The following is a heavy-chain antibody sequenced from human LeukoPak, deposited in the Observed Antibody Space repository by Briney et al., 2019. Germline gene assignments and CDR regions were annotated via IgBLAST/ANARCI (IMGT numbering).Heavy chain of an antibody. CDR3: ARAGRRKRPYYYYYMGV. D-gene: IGHD6-19*01. V-gene: IGHV1-8*01. J-gene: IGHJ6*03. CDR2: MNPNSGNT. Sequence: ASVKVSCKASGYTFTSYDINWVRQATGQGLEWTGWMNPNSGNTGYAQKFQGRVTMTRNTSISTAYMELSSLRSEDTAVYYCARAGRRKRPYYYYYMGVWGKGTTVTVSS. CDR1: GYTFTSYD.